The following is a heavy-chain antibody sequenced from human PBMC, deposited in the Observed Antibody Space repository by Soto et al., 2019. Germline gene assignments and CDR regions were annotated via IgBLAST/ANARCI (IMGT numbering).Heavy chain of an antibody. J-gene: IGHJ4*02. V-gene: IGHV3-30*18. Sequence: PGGSLRLSCAASGFTFSSYGMHWVRQAPGKGLEWVAVISYDGSNKYYADSVKGRFTISRDNSKNTLYLQMNSLRAEDKDVYYCAKDHEAVAATSDYFQYWAQGT. CDR2: ISYDGSNK. CDR1: GFTFSSYG. CDR3: AKDHEAVAATSDYFQY. D-gene: IGHD2-15*01.